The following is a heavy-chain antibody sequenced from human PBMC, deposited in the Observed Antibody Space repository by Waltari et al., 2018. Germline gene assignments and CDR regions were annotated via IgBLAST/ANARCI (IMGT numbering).Heavy chain of an antibody. CDR2: VLGSGRT. CDR3: ARDRGRGLYLDT. V-gene: IGHV4-4*02. J-gene: IGHJ4*02. D-gene: IGHD2-15*01. Sequence: QLLLQESGPGLVKPSGTLSLICAVSGDSMNYWWSWVRQPPGKGLEWIGQVLGSGRTNYNPSFASRVTISLDTSTHQFALKMTSATAADTALYYCARDRGRGLYLDTWGQGILVTVSP. CDR1: GDSMNYW.